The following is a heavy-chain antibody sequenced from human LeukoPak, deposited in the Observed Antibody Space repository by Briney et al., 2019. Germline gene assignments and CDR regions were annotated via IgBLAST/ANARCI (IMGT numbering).Heavy chain of an antibody. Sequence: PGGSLRLSCAASGFTFSSYEMNWVRQAPGKGLEWVSYISSSGSTIYYADSVKGRFTISRDNAKNSLYLQMNSLRAEDTAVYYCARDRLIGPGGHYGMDVWGQGTTVTVSS. J-gene: IGHJ6*02. D-gene: IGHD3-16*01. CDR3: ARDRLIGPGGHYGMDV. CDR2: ISSSGSTI. CDR1: GFTFSSYE. V-gene: IGHV3-48*03.